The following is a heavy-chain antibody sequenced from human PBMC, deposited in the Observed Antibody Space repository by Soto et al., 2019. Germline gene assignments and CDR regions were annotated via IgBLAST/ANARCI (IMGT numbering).Heavy chain of an antibody. Sequence: QVHLVESGGGVVRPGGSLRPSCAASGFSFNSYGMHWVRPGPGNGLEWVAFISYDSTKTYYADSVKGRFTISRDNSHSALYVQMNSLTGEDTAVYYCARTRSAWSDFHYYSLDVWGQGTTVTASS. CDR1: GFSFNSYG. J-gene: IGHJ6*02. D-gene: IGHD1-26*01. V-gene: IGHV3-30*03. CDR2: ISYDSTKT. CDR3: ARTRSAWSDFHYYSLDV.